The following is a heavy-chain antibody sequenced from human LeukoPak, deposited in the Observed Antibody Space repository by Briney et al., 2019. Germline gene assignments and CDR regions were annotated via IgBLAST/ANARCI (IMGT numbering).Heavy chain of an antibody. Sequence: SETLSFTCTVSGGSINSYYWNWIRQPPGKGLEWIVYIYYSGNTNYNPSLKSQVTISVDTSINQFSLQRSSVTASDTAIYYCASQVGSGWQHWFDPWGEGTLVTVSS. CDR3: ASQVGSGWQHWFDP. V-gene: IGHV4-59*12. J-gene: IGHJ5*02. CDR2: IYYSGNT. CDR1: GGSINSYY. D-gene: IGHD6-19*01.